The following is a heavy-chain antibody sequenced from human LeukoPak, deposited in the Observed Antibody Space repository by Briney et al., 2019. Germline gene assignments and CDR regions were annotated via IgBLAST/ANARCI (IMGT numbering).Heavy chain of an antibody. CDR2: FKQDVSEK. V-gene: IGHV3-7*01. J-gene: IGHJ3*02. CDR1: GFTFSSYW. D-gene: IGHD2-2*01. CDR3: ARSYAIDAFDI. Sequence: GGSLRLSCAASGFTFSSYWMSWVRQAPGKGLEWVANFKQDVSEKYYVDSVKGRFTISRDNAKNSLYLQMNSLRAEDTAVYYCARSYAIDAFDIWGQGTMVTVSS.